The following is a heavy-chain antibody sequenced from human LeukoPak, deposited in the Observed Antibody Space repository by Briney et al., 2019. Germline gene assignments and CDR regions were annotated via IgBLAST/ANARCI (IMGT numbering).Heavy chain of an antibody. D-gene: IGHD2-2*01. J-gene: IGHJ5*02. CDR3: ARGLLIVVVPAAMAMRGYNWFDP. CDR2: INPSGGST. V-gene: IGHV1-46*01. CDR1: GYTFTSYY. Sequence: ASVKVSCKASGYTFTSYYMHWVRQAPGQGLEWMGIINPSGGSTSYAQKFQGRVTMTRDTSTSTVYMELSSLRSEDTAVYYCARGLLIVVVPAAMAMRGYNWFDPWGQGTLVTVSS.